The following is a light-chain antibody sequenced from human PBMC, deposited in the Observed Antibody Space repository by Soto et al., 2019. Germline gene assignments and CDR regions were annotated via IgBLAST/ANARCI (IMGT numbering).Light chain of an antibody. Sequence: QSALTQPASVSGSPGQSITISCTGTSSDVGNYNYVSWYQQHPGKAPKLMIYDVTNRPSGVSNRFSGSKSGNTASLTISGLQAEDEANYYCSSLRSGSTVIFGGGTTVTVL. J-gene: IGLJ2*01. CDR2: DVT. CDR1: SSDVGNYNY. CDR3: SSLRSGSTVI. V-gene: IGLV2-14*01.